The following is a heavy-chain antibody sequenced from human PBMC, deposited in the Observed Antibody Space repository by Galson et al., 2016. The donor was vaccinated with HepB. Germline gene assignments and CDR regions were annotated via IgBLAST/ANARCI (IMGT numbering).Heavy chain of an antibody. CDR3: SRVSNYDILTGYLS. CDR1: GFTFITYS. D-gene: IGHD3-9*01. J-gene: IGHJ4*02. CDR2: ISGTGTYI. V-gene: IGHV3-21*06. Sequence: SLRLSCAASGFTFITYSMNWVRQAPGKGLEWASSISGTGTYIYYAESVKGRFTISKENAKNLLYLQMNSLRAEDTAVYYCSRVSNYDILTGYLSWGQGTLVTVSS.